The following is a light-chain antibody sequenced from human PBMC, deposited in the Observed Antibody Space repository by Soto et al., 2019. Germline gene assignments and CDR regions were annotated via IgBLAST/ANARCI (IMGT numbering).Light chain of an antibody. CDR2: ANN. CDR1: SSDIGAGYD. J-gene: IGLJ1*01. CDR3: QSYDSSLRGV. Sequence: QSVLTQPPSVSGAPGQRVTISCTGSSSDIGAGYDVHWYQQLPGTAPKLVIYANNNRPSGVPDRFSGSKSGTSASLAITGLQAEDEADYYCQSYDSSLRGVFGTGTMVTVL. V-gene: IGLV1-40*01.